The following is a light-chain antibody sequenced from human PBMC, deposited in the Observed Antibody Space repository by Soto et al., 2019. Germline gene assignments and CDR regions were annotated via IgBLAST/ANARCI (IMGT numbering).Light chain of an antibody. V-gene: IGLV2-8*01. CDR1: SGDVGAYNY. CDR3: SSHGGTNNFVV. J-gene: IGLJ2*01. CDR2: EVT. Sequence: QSALTQPPSASGSPGQSVTISCTGTSGDVGAYNYVSWYQQHPGKAPKVIIYEVTKRPSGVPDRFSGSKSGNTASLTVSGLQAEDEADYYCSSHGGTNNFVVFGGGTKLTVL.